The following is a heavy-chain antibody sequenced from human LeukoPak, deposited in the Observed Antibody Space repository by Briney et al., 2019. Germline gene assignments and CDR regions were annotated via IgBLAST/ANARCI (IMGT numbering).Heavy chain of an antibody. CDR2: FYPSGST. CDR3: ARAANSGYDWYYYYYYMDV. J-gene: IGHJ6*03. V-gene: IGHV4-61*02. D-gene: IGHD5-12*01. CDR1: GGSINTGDYY. Sequence: SETLSLTCIVSGGSINTGDYYCSWIRQPAGKGLEWIGSFYPSGSTYYNPARKSRVTVSVTTSKNQVSLKLSSLNAADTAVYYCARAANSGYDWYYYYYYMDVGCKGTTVTVSS.